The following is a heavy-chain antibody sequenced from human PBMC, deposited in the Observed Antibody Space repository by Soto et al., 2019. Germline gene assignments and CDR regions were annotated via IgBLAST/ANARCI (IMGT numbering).Heavy chain of an antibody. Sequence: PSETLSLTCAVSGCSISSSNWWSWARQPPGKGLEWIGEIYHSGSTNYNPSLKSRVTISVDTSKNQFSLKLSSVTAADTAVYYCARIARYCSSTSRPYYYYYGMDVWGQGTTVT. CDR2: IYHSGST. D-gene: IGHD2-2*01. J-gene: IGHJ6*02. CDR3: ARIARYCSSTSRPYYYYYGMDV. CDR1: GCSISSSNW. V-gene: IGHV4-4*02.